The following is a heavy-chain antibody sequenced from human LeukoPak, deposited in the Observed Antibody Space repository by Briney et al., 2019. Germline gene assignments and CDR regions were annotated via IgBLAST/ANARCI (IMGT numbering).Heavy chain of an antibody. D-gene: IGHD1-14*01. J-gene: IGHJ4*02. CDR1: GGSISSYY. CDR2: IYASGST. Sequence: SETLSLTCTVSGGSISSYYWSWIRQPPGKGLEWIGRIYASGSTNYSPSLKSRVTMSLDTSKNQFSLKLSSVTAADTAVYYCARGRYNGNHIDFWGQGTLVTVSS. CDR3: ARGRYNGNHIDF. V-gene: IGHV4-4*07.